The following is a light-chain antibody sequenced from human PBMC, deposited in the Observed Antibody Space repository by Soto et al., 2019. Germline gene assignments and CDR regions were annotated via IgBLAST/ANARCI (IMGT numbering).Light chain of an antibody. J-gene: IGLJ3*02. CDR2: STS. Sequence: QAVVTQEPSLTVSPGGTVTLTCDSSTGAVTSGYYPNWFQQKAGQAPRVLIYSTSNKHSWTPARFSGSLLGGKAALTLSGVQPEDEAEYYCLLYYGGAGVFGGGTKVTVL. CDR3: LLYYGGAGV. V-gene: IGLV7-43*01. CDR1: TGAVTSGYY.